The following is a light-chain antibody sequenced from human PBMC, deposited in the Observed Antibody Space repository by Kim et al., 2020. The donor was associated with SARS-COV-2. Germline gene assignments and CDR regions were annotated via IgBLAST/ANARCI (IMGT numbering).Light chain of an antibody. CDR2: DVS. Sequence: GQSVTISCTGTSGDVGGYSHFSCHQQRPGKAPKVVIFDVSQRPAGVPDRFSASKSGNTASLTISGLQSEDEADYYCSSYAGTYRLIFGGGTQLTVL. CDR3: SSYAGTYRLI. CDR1: SGDVGGYSH. V-gene: IGLV2-11*01. J-gene: IGLJ2*01.